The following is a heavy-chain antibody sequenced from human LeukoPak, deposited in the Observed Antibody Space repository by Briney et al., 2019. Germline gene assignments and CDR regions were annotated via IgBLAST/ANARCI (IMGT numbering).Heavy chain of an antibody. V-gene: IGHV3-23*01. CDR1: GFTFSSYT. J-gene: IGHJ4*02. CDR2: ISNSGGST. CDR3: AKETSSSFDY. Sequence: GGSLRLSCAASGFTFSSYTMNWVRQAPGKGLEWVSGISNSGGSTYYADSVKGRFTISRDNSKNTLYLQMNSLRAEDTAVYYCAKETSSSFDYWGQGTLVTVSS. D-gene: IGHD6-6*01.